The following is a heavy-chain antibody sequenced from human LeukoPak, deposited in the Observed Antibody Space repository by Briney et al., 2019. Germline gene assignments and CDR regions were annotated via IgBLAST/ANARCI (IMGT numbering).Heavy chain of an antibody. CDR3: ARAELELRRVFDY. CDR2: IYYSGST. V-gene: IGHV4-59*01. D-gene: IGHD1-7*01. J-gene: IGHJ4*02. CDR1: GGSISSYY. Sequence: PSETLSLTCAVSGGSISSYYWSWIRQPPGKGLEWIGYIYYSGSTNYNPSLKSRVTISIDMSKNQFSLKLTSVTAADTAVYYCARAELELRRVFDYWGQGTLVTVSS.